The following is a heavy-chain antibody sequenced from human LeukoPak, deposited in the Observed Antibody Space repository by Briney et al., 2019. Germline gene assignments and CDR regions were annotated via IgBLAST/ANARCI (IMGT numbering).Heavy chain of an antibody. J-gene: IGHJ4*02. Sequence: GGSLRLSCAASGFTFSSYSMNWVRQAPGKGLEWVSYISSSSSTIYYADSVKGRFTISRDNAKNSLYLQMNSLRVEDTAVYYCARDLGLPLYDYSGYWGQGTLVTVSS. V-gene: IGHV3-48*01. CDR1: GFTFSSYS. CDR2: ISSSSSTI. CDR3: ARDLGLPLYDYSGY. D-gene: IGHD3-16*01.